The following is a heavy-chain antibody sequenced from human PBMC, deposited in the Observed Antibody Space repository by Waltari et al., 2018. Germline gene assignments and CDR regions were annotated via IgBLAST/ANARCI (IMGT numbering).Heavy chain of an antibody. V-gene: IGHV3-33*01. CDR2: IWYDGSNK. J-gene: IGHJ2*01. CDR3: ARYCSSTSCYQYFDL. CDR1: GFTFSSYG. D-gene: IGHD2-2*01. Sequence: QVQLVESGGGVVQPGRSLRLPCAASGFTFSSYGMHWVRQAPGKGLEWVAVIWYDGSNKYYADSVKGRFTISRDNSKNTLYLQMNSLRAEDTALYYCARYCSSTSCYQYFDLWGRGTLVTVSS.